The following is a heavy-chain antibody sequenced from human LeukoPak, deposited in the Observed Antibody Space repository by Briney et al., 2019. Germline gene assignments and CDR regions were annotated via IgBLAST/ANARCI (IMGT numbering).Heavy chain of an antibody. CDR1: GFTFSSYA. CDR3: ARGQPGVAAAGNLDY. CDR2: IWSDGNNK. V-gene: IGHV3-33*08. Sequence: GGSLRLSCAASGFTFSSYAMSWVRQAPGKGLEWVAIIWSDGNNKYYADSVEGRFTISRDTSENTLFLQMNSLRAEDTAVYYCARGQPGVAAAGNLDYWSQGTLVTVSS. J-gene: IGHJ4*02. D-gene: IGHD6-13*01.